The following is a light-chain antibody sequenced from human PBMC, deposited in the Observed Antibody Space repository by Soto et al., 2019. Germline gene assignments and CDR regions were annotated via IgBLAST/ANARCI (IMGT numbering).Light chain of an antibody. CDR1: QSVSSSF. CDR2: GAS. J-gene: IGKJ4*01. V-gene: IGKV3-20*01. Sequence: EIVLTQSPGTLSLSPGERATLSCRASQSVSSSFLAWYQQKPGQAPRLLIYGASSRATGIPDRFSGSGSGTDFTLTISRLEPEEVSVYYCQQYGSSHLTFGGGTKVEIK. CDR3: QQYGSSHLT.